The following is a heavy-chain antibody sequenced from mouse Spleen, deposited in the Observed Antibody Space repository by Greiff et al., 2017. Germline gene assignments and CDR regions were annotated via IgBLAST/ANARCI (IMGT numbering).Heavy chain of an antibody. CDR3: ARALGSTMITTGAMDY. CDR2: IWSGGST. J-gene: IGHJ4*01. D-gene: IGHD2-4*01. CDR1: GFSLTSYG. Sequence: VQLQESGPGLVQPSQSLSITCTVSGFSLTSYGVHWVRQSPGKGLEWLGVIWSGGSTDYNAAFISRLSISKDNSKSQVFFKMNSLQADDTAIYYCARALGSTMITTGAMDYWGQGTSVTVSS. V-gene: IGHV2-2*01.